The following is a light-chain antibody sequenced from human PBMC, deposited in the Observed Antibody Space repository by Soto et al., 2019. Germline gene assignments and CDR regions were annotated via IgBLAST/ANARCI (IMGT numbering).Light chain of an antibody. V-gene: IGKV1-5*01. J-gene: IGKJ2*01. Sequence: DIPMIQSPSPLAPSVGNTVTITCLSSSNWLAWYQKKPGKAPKLLIYDVSNLERGVPPRFSGSTSGAESTLTIIGLQPDDLGTYFCQHTTPFTFRYGTKVLIK. CDR3: QHTTPFT. CDR1: SSNW. CDR2: DVS.